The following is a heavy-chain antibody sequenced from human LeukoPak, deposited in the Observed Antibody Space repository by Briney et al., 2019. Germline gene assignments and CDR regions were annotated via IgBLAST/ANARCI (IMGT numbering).Heavy chain of an antibody. J-gene: IGHJ4*02. V-gene: IGHV4-4*07. D-gene: IGHD3-22*01. CDR1: HGSISSYY. CDR3: AREDYYDSSGYYPLGY. CDR2: IYTSGST. Sequence: PSETLFLTCTVSHGSISSYYWTWIRQPAGRGLEWIGRIYTSGSTNYNPSLKSRVTMSIDTSKNQFSLKLSSVTAADTAVYYCAREDYYDSSGYYPLGYWGQGTLVTVSS.